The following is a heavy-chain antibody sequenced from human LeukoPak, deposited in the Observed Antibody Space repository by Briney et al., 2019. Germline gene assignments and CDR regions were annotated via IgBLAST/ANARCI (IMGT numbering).Heavy chain of an antibody. CDR2: IYYSGST. V-gene: IGHV4-31*03. CDR3: ARDQYYYGSRATSGSIVNWFDP. J-gene: IGHJ5*02. D-gene: IGHD3-10*01. CDR1: GGSISSGGYY. Sequence: PSETLSLTCTVSGGSISSGGYYWSWIRQHPGRGLEWVGYIYYSGSTYYNPSLKSRVTISVDTSKNQFSLKLSSVTAADTAVYYCARDQYYYGSRATSGSIVNWFDPWGQGTLVTVSS.